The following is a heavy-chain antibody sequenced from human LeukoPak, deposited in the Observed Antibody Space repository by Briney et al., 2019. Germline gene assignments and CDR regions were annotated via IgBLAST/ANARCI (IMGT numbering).Heavy chain of an antibody. J-gene: IGHJ4*02. CDR1: GYTFTGYY. Sequence: GASVKVSCETSGYTFTGYYIHWVRQAPGQGLEWMGWINPSGGDTNYAQKFQGRVTLTRDTSITTAYMEFSSLRSDDTAVYYCARDLRLGTYYFFDYWGQGTQVTVSS. V-gene: IGHV1-2*02. CDR3: ARDLRLGTYYFFDY. D-gene: IGHD3-10*01. CDR2: INPSGGDT.